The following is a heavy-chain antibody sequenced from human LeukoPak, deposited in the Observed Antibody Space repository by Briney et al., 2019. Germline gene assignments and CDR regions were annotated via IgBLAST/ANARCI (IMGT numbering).Heavy chain of an antibody. CDR3: ARTPYVDYVDLGGFDY. V-gene: IGHV4-4*02. CDR2: IYHSGST. Sequence: SETLSLTCAVSGGSISSSNWWSWVRQPPGKGLEWIGEIYHSGSTNYNPSLKSRVTISVDKSKNQFSLKLSSVTAADTAVYYCARTPYVDYVDLGGFDYWGQGTLVTVSS. CDR1: GGSISSSNW. D-gene: IGHD4-17*01. J-gene: IGHJ4*02.